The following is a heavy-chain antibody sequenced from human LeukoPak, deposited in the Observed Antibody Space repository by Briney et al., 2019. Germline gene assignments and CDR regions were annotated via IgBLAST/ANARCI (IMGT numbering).Heavy chain of an antibody. V-gene: IGHV4-34*01. CDR2: INHSGRT. Sequence: PPETSDLICAVYGGSFSGYYWSWIRQPPGKGLEWIGEINHSGRTNYNPSLKSRVTISVDTSKNQFSLKLSSVTAADTAVYYCARVPRLGYCSGGSCRKFSWFDPWGQGPVVTVTS. D-gene: IGHD2-15*01. J-gene: IGHJ5*02. CDR1: GGSFSGYY. CDR3: ARVPRLGYCSGGSCRKFSWFDP.